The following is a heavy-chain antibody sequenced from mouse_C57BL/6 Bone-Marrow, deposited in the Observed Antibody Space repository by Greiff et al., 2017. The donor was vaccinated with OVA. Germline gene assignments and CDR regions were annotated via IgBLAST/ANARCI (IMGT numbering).Heavy chain of an antibody. CDR2: IDPSDSYT. V-gene: IGHV1-50*01. CDR3: ATYGNYEGDYYAMDY. Sequence: QVQLQQPGAELVKPGASVKLSCKASGYTFTSYLMQWVKQRPGQGLEWIGEIDPSDSYTNYNQKFKGKATLTVDTSSSTAYMQLSSLTSEDSAVYYCATYGNYEGDYYAMDYWGQGTSVTVSS. J-gene: IGHJ4*01. CDR1: GYTFTSYL. D-gene: IGHD2-1*01.